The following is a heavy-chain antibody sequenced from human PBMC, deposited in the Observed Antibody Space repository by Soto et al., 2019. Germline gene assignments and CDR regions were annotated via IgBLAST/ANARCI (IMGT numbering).Heavy chain of an antibody. CDR2: IYHSVST. D-gene: IGHD3-9*01. J-gene: IGHJ4*02. Sequence: PSETLSLTCAVSGGSISSGGYSWSWIRQPPGKGLEWIGYIYHSVSTYYNPSLKGRVTISVDRSKNQFSLKLSSVTAADTAVYYCARGPPIFYWGQGTLVTVSS. CDR3: ARGPPIFY. CDR1: GGSISSGGYS. V-gene: IGHV4-30-2*01.